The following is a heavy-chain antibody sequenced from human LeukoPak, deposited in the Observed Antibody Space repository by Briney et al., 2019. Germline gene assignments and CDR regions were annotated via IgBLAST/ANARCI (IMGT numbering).Heavy chain of an antibody. V-gene: IGHV3-49*04. CDR3: TRSYTIGQYYLDY. CDR2: IRSKAYGGTP. CDR1: GFTFGDFA. Sequence: GGSLRLSCTTSGFTFGDFAINWVRQAPGKGLEWVGFIRSKAYGGTPQYAASVQGRFTISRDDSKSIGYLQMNSLKTEDTAVYYCTRSYTIGQYYLDYWGQGTLVTVSS. J-gene: IGHJ4*02. D-gene: IGHD3-16*02.